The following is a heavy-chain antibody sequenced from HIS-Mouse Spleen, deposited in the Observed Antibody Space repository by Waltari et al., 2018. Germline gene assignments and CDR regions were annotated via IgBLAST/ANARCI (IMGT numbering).Heavy chain of an antibody. D-gene: IGHD6-13*01. CDR1: GGSISSSSYH. J-gene: IGHJ2*01. CDR2: IYYSGSS. Sequence: QLQLQESGPGLVKPSETLSLTCTVSGGSISSSSYHWGWIRPPPGRGLKWIGSIYYSGSSYYNASLKRRVTIAVDTSKNQFSVKLSSVTAADTAVYYCAREIPYSSSWYDWYFDLWGRGTLVTVSS. CDR3: AREIPYSSSWYDWYFDL. V-gene: IGHV4-39*07.